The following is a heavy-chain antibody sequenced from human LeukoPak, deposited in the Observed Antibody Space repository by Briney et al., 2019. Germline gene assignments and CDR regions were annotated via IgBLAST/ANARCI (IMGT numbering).Heavy chain of an antibody. J-gene: IGHJ4*02. V-gene: IGHV4-39*07. CDR2: INHSGST. CDR1: GGSISSSSYY. D-gene: IGHD3-16*01. CDR3: ARDHLGEYFDY. Sequence: PSETLSLTCTVSGGSISSSSYYWGWIRQPPGKGLEWIGEINHSGSTNYNPSLKSRVTISVDTSKNQFSLKLSSVTAADTAVYYCARDHLGEYFDYWGQGTLVTVSS.